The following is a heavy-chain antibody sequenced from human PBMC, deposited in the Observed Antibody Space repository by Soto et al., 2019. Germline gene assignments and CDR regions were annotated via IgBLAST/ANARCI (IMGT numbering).Heavy chain of an antibody. CDR3: SRDDILPGYYDY. J-gene: IGHJ4*02. CDR2: IWYDGSNK. CDR1: GFTFSSYG. Sequence: SGGSLRLSCAASGFTFSSYGMHWVRQAPGKGLEWVAVIWYDGSNKYYADSVKGRFTISRGNSKNTLYLQMNSLRAEDTAVYYCSRDDILPGYYDYCGQGTLFTVSS. D-gene: IGHD3-9*01. V-gene: IGHV3-33*01.